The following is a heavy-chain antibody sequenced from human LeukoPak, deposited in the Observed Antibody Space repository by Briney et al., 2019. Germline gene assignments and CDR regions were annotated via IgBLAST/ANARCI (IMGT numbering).Heavy chain of an antibody. CDR3: ARVAPLTPSSFLANDAFDI. Sequence: PSETLSLTCTVSGGSISSSSYYWGWIRQPPGKGLEWIGSIYYSGSTYYNPSLKSRVTISVDTSKNQFSLKLSSVTAADTAVYYCARVAPLTPSSFLANDAFDIWGQGTMVTVSS. D-gene: IGHD2/OR15-2a*01. J-gene: IGHJ3*02. CDR2: IYYSGST. V-gene: IGHV4-39*01. CDR1: GGSISSSSYY.